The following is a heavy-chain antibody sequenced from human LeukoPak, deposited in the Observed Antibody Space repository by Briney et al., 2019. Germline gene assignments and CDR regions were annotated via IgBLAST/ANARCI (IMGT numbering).Heavy chain of an antibody. D-gene: IGHD6-13*01. V-gene: IGHV4-59*01. CDR2: IYYSGST. CDR3: ARGIAAAGNDYFDY. Sequence: PSETLSLTSTVSGGSISSYYWSWIRQPPGKGLEWIGYIYYSGSTNYNPSLKSRVTISVDTSKNQFSLKLSSVTAADTAVYYCARGIAAAGNDYFDYWGQGTLVTVSS. J-gene: IGHJ4*02. CDR1: GGSISSYY.